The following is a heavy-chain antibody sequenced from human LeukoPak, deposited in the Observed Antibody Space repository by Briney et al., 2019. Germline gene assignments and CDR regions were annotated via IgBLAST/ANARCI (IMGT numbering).Heavy chain of an antibody. Sequence: GASVKVSCKASGYTFTSYDINWVRQATGQGLEWMGWMNPNSGNTGYAQKFQGRVTITRNTSISTAYMELSSLRSEDTAVYYCARVPRYYYMDVWGKGTTVTVSS. CDR1: GYTFTSYD. CDR3: ARVPRYYYMDV. J-gene: IGHJ6*03. CDR2: MNPNSGNT. V-gene: IGHV1-8*03.